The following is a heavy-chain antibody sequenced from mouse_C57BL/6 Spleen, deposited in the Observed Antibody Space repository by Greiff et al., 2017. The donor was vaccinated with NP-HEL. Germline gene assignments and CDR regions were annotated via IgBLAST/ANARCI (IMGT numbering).Heavy chain of an antibody. J-gene: IGHJ3*01. V-gene: IGHV5-17*01. CDR3: ARGRFPAWFAY. Sequence: DVKLVESGGGLVKPGGSLKLSCAASGFTFSDYGMHWVRQAPEKGLEWVAYISSGSSTIYYADTVKGRFTISRDNAKNTLFLQMTSLRSEDTAMYYCARGRFPAWFAYWGQGTLVTVSA. CDR1: GFTFSDYG. CDR2: ISSGSSTI.